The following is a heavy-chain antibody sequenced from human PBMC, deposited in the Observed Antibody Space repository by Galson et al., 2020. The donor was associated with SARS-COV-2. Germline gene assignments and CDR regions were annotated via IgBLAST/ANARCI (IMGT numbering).Heavy chain of an antibody. J-gene: IGHJ1*01. V-gene: IGHV3-30*01. CDR2: ISYDGSYK. Sequence: GESLKLSCAASGFPFSTSAMHWVRPAPGKGLAWVAAISYDGSYKHDVDSLKGRFTISRDNSKNTLYLQMNSLRPEDTAVYYCASSPSIAGIGTRFSFQHWGQGTLVTVSS. CDR3: ASSPSIAGIGTRFSFQH. D-gene: IGHD6-13*01. CDR1: GFPFSTSA.